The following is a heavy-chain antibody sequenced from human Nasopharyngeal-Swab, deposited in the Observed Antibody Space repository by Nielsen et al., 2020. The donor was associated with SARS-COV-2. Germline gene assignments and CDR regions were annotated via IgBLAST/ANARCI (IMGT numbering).Heavy chain of an antibody. J-gene: IGHJ5*02. CDR3: ARDCGDNWFDP. D-gene: IGHD4-17*01. CDR2: MNPNSGKT. Sequence: SVTVSFQASGYTFPSYDINRLRQATGQGREWMGWMNPNSGKTGYAQKFQGRVTMTRNTTISTAYMELSSLRSEDTDVYYCARDCGDNWFDPWGQGTLVAGSS. V-gene: IGHV1-8*01. CDR1: GYTFPSYD.